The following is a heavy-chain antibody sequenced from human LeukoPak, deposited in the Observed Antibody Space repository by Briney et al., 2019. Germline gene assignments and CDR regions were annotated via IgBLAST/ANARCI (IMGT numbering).Heavy chain of an antibody. Sequence: GGSLRLSCAASGFTFSSYVMSWVRQATGKGLEWVSAISGSGGSTYYADSVKGRFTISRDNSKNTLYLQMNSLRAEDTAVYYCAKEAQGCSITSCYFDSWGQGTLLTVSS. CDR3: AKEAQGCSITSCYFDS. D-gene: IGHD2-2*01. J-gene: IGHJ4*02. V-gene: IGHV3-23*01. CDR2: ISGSGGST. CDR1: GFTFSSYV.